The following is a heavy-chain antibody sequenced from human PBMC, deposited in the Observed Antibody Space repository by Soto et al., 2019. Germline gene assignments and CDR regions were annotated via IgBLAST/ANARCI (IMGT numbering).Heavy chain of an antibody. D-gene: IGHD1-26*01. CDR2: IWYDGSNK. V-gene: IGHV3-33*01. Sequence: GGSLRLSCAASGFTFSSYGMHWVRQAPGKGLEWVAVIWYDGSNKYYADSVKGRFTISRDNSKNTLYLQVNSLRAEDTAVYYCARDGDGARGSTFDYWGQGTLVTVSS. J-gene: IGHJ4*02. CDR3: ARDGDGARGSTFDY. CDR1: GFTFSSYG.